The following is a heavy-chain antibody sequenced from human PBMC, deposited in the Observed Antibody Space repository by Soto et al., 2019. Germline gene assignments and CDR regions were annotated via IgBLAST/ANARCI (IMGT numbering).Heavy chain of an antibody. Sequence: TGGSLRLSCAASGFTFSSYGMHWVRQAPGKGLEWVAVISYDGSNKYYADSVKGRFTISRDNSKNTLYLQMNSLRAEDTAVYYCAKDYDFWSVYGMDVWGQGTTVTVSS. CDR3: AKDYDFWSVYGMDV. CDR1: GFTFSSYG. CDR2: ISYDGSNK. V-gene: IGHV3-30*18. J-gene: IGHJ6*02. D-gene: IGHD3-3*01.